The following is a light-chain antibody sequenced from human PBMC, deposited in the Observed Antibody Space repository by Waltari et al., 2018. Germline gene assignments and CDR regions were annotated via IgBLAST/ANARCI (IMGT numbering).Light chain of an antibody. CDR3: QHYNNYSPWT. Sequence: DIQVTQSPSTLSASVGDRVTITCRTSQNINSWLAWYQQKPGKAPKLLIYKASSLESGVPSRFSGSGSGTEFTLTITSLQPDDFATYFCQHYNNYSPWTFGQGTKVEV. V-gene: IGKV1-5*03. CDR2: KAS. CDR1: QNINSW. J-gene: IGKJ1*01.